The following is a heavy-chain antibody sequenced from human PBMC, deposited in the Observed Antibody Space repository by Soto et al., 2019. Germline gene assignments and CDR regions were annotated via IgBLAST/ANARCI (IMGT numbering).Heavy chain of an antibody. J-gene: IGHJ6*02. CDR3: AGHYDFWSGYYTYYYYGMDV. CDR1: GFTFSSYA. D-gene: IGHD3-3*01. Sequence: SLRLSCAASGFTFSSYAMHWVRQAPGKGLEWVAVISYDGSNKYYADSVKGRFTISRDNSKNTLYLQMNSLRAEDTAVYYCAGHYDFWSGYYTYYYYGMDVWGQGTTVTVSS. CDR2: ISYDGSNK. V-gene: IGHV3-30-3*01.